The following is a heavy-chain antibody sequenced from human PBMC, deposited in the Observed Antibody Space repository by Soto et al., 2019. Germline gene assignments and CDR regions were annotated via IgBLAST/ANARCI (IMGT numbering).Heavy chain of an antibody. J-gene: IGHJ3*02. Sequence: PGGSLRLSCAASGFTFSSYAISWVRQAPGKGLEWVSAISGSGGSTYYADSVKGRFTISRDNSKNTLYLQMNSLRAEDTAVYYCAKALTYDFDAFDIWGKETIVTVSS. V-gene: IGHV3-23*01. CDR1: GFTFSSYA. D-gene: IGHD3-16*01. CDR2: ISGSGGST. CDR3: AKALTYDFDAFDI.